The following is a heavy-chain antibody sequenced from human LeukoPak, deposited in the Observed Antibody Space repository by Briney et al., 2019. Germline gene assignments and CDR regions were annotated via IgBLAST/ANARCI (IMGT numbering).Heavy chain of an antibody. CDR1: GYSISSGYY. D-gene: IGHD3-10*01. Sequence: SETLSLTCAVSGYSISSGYYWGWIRQPPGKGLEWIGSMSHNRGTYFNPSLKSRVTISMDTSKNQFSLRLSSVTAADTAVYYCASYYASGVSAYNYYGMDVWGKGTTVTVSS. V-gene: IGHV4-38-2*01. J-gene: IGHJ6*04. CDR2: MSHNRGT. CDR3: ASYYASGVSAYNYYGMDV.